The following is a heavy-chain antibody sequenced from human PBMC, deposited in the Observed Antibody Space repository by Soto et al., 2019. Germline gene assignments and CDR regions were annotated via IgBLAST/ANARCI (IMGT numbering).Heavy chain of an antibody. CDR3: ARGRLAVGSDWFGS. J-gene: IGHJ5*01. D-gene: IGHD1-26*01. V-gene: IGHV3-23*01. Sequence: LRLSCVASGITFNPNAMIWVRQAPGKGLEWVSAIDGDGGDTFFADFVKGRFTMSRDNSKNTVYLHMRSLTAEDTALYYCARGRLAVGSDWFGSWGPGTLVTVSS. CDR1: GITFNPNA. CDR2: IDGDGGDT.